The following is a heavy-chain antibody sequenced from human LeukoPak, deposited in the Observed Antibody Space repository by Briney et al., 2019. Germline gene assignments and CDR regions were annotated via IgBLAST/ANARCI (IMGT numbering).Heavy chain of an antibody. D-gene: IGHD5-18*01. J-gene: IGHJ4*02. Sequence: GGSLRRSHADCGFTFSSYSMNWVRQAPGKGLEWVSSISSSSSYIYYADSVKGRFTISRDNAKNTLYLQMNSLRAEDTAVYYCARVVRAMAAKYRGKGTLVTVSS. CDR3: ARVVRAMAAKY. CDR2: ISSSSSYI. V-gene: IGHV3-21*01. CDR1: GFTFSSYS.